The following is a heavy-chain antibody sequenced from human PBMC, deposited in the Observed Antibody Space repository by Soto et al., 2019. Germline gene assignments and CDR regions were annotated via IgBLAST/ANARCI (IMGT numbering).Heavy chain of an antibody. CDR1: CGSISSYY. Sequence: PSETLSLTCTVSCGSISSYYWSWIRQPPGKGLEWIGYIYYSGSTNYNPSLKSRVTISVDTSKNQFSLKLSSVTAADTAVYYCARTPPYCSGGSCHQPRAFDIWGQGTMVTVS. D-gene: IGHD2-15*01. J-gene: IGHJ3*02. V-gene: IGHV4-59*08. CDR3: ARTPPYCSGGSCHQPRAFDI. CDR2: IYYSGST.